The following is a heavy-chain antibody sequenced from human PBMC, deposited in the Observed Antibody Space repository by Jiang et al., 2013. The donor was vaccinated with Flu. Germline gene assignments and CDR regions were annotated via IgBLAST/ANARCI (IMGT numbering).Heavy chain of an antibody. CDR2: INHSGST. J-gene: IGHJ3*02. D-gene: IGHD4-11*01. V-gene: IGHV4-34*01. CDR1: GGSFSGYY. Sequence: LLKPSETLSLTCAVYGGSFSGYYWSWIRQPPGKGLEWIGEINHSGSTNYNPSLKSRVTISVDTSKNQFSLKLSSVTAADTAVYYCARGRVATVTRSDAFDIWGQGTMVTVSS. CDR3: ARGRVATVTRSDAFDI.